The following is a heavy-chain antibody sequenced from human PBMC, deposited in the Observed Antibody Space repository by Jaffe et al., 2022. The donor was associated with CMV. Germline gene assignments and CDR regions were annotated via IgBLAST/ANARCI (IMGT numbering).Heavy chain of an antibody. D-gene: IGHD2-2*01. CDR3: ARDHIVVVPAASYYYYYGMDV. Sequence: QVQLQESGPGLVKPSETLSLTCTVSGGSISSYYWSWIRQPAGKGLEWIGRIYTSGSTNYNPSLKSRVTMSVDTSKNQFSLKLSSVTAADTAVYYCARDHIVVVPAASYYYYYGMDVWGQGTTVTVSS. J-gene: IGHJ6*02. CDR1: GGSISSYY. CDR2: IYTSGST. V-gene: IGHV4-4*07.